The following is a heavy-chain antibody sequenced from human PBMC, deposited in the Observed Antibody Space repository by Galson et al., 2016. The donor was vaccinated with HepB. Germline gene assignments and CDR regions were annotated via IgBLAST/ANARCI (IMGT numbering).Heavy chain of an antibody. D-gene: IGHD6-25*01. Sequence: SLRLSCAASGFTFSSYDMNWVRQAPGKGLEWVSYINVKSDRVYYADSVKGRFTISRDNAKNSLFLQMNTLRDEDTAVYFCARDLWDTAAETTDSWGQGTLVTVYS. J-gene: IGHJ5*02. CDR2: INVKSDRV. CDR1: GFTFSSYD. CDR3: ARDLWDTAAETTDS. V-gene: IGHV3-48*02.